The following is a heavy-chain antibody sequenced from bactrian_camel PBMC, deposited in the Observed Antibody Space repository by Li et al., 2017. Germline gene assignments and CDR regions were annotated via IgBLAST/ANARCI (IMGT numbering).Heavy chain of an antibody. Sequence: HVQLVESGGGSVQPGGSLRLSCATSGFTFSNYCMAWFRQAPVKARERVARILVSGTTTYADSVKGRFTISKDSAGNTLYLQMNSLKPEDTAMYLCAVRRFFVDRARWNRDQYAYWGQGTQVTVS. J-gene: IGHJ4*01. CDR2: ILVSGTT. V-gene: IGHV3S6*01. CDR3: AVRRFFVDRARWNRDQYAY. CDR1: GFTFSNYC. D-gene: IGHD1*01.